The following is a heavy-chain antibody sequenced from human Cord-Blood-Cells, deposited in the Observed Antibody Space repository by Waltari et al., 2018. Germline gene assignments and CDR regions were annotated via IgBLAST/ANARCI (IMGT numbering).Heavy chain of an antibody. CDR3: ARGIVTHDAFDI. CDR2: SYYSGST. Sequence: VQLQESGPGLVKPSETLSLNCTVSGSYVSSGHYGGSWSRQPPGKGLAGIEYSYYSGSTNYYPSLKSRVSISGDTSKNQFSLKLSCVTAADTAVYYCARGIVTHDAFDIWGQGTMVTVSS. D-gene: IGHD3-9*01. J-gene: IGHJ3*02. V-gene: IGHV4-61*01. CDR1: GSYVSSGHYG.